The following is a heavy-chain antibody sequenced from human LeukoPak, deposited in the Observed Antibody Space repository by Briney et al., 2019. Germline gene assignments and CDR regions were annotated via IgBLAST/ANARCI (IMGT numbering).Heavy chain of an antibody. J-gene: IGHJ4*02. Sequence: ASVKVSCKASGYNFTGYYMHWVRHAPGQGLEWMGWINPNSGCTNYAQQFQGRVTMIRDTSTSTAYMELCRLRTDDTAVYYCERARAVAGIVSYWGQGTLVTVSS. CDR2: INPNSGCT. D-gene: IGHD6-19*01. V-gene: IGHV1-2*02. CDR3: ERARAVAGIVSY. CDR1: GYNFTGYY.